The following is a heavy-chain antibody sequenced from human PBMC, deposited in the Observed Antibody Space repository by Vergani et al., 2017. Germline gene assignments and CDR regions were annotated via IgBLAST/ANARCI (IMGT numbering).Heavy chain of an antibody. Sequence: EVQLVESGGDLVQPGGSLRLSCAASGFTFSSYDMNWVRQAPGKGLEWVSYISRGGSTIYYADAVKCRFTISRDNAKNSXYLQMNSLRAEDTAIYYCARVHYDSSGYYYGDEYYFDYWGQGTLVTVSS. J-gene: IGHJ4*02. V-gene: IGHV3-48*03. CDR3: ARVHYDSSGYYYGDEYYFDY. CDR2: ISRGGSTI. CDR1: GFTFSSYD. D-gene: IGHD3-22*01.